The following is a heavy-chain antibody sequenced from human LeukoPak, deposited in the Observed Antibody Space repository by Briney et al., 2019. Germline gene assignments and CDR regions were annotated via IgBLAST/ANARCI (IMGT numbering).Heavy chain of an antibody. V-gene: IGHV4-39*07. Sequence: SETLSLTCTVSGGSIISSSYYWGWIRQPPGKGLEWIGSIYYLGNTDYNPSLKSRVTISVDTSKNQFSLRLSSVTAADTAVYYCARDLGEEGPELRYFDWFPAPRDWFDPWGQGTLVTVSS. J-gene: IGHJ5*02. CDR3: ARDLGEEGPELRYFDWFPAPRDWFDP. CDR1: GGSIISSSYY. CDR2: IYYLGNT. D-gene: IGHD3-9*01.